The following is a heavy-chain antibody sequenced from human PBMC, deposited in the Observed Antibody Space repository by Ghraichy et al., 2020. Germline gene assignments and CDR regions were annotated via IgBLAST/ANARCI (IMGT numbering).Heavy chain of an antibody. CDR1: GFNFPDAW. D-gene: IGHD1-1*01. CDR3: TTLSTTAVHGGDY. CDR2: IKNKGYGWTA. J-gene: IGHJ4*02. V-gene: IGHV3-15*01. Sequence: GGSLRLSCAVSGFNFPDAWMSWVRQAPGKGLEWVARIKNKGYGWTADYTASVEGRFTVSRDDSKAAVYLQMNSLRTEDTAIYFCTTLSTTAVHGGDYWGQGTLVTVSS.